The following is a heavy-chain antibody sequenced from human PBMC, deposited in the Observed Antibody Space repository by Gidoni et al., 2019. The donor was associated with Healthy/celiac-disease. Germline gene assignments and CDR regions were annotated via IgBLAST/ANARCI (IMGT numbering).Heavy chain of an antibody. V-gene: IGHV1-69*01. D-gene: IGHD6-6*01. CDR1: GGTFRSYA. CDR3: ARGGGYSSSSPYGMDV. CDR2: IIPICGTA. Sequence: QVQLVQSGAEVKKPGSSVKVSCKASGGTFRSYAISWVRQAPGHGLEWMGGIIPICGTANYAQKFQGRVTITADESTSTAYMELSSLRSEDTAVYYWARGGGYSSSSPYGMDVWGQGTTVTVSS. J-gene: IGHJ6*02.